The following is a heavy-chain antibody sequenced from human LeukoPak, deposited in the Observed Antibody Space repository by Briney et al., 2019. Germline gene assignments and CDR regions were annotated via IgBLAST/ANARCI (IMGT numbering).Heavy chain of an antibody. V-gene: IGHV3-23*01. CDR2: ITNSGDYT. CDR1: GFTFSSYA. Sequence: PGGSLRLSCAASGFTFSSYAMSWVRQAPGKRLEWVSGITNSGDYTSYADSVKGRFTISGDNSKNTLYLQMNSLRAEDTAVYYCAQLPDTSGYPKGGDFDYWGQGTLVTVSS. CDR3: AQLPDTSGYPKGGDFDY. J-gene: IGHJ4*02. D-gene: IGHD5-12*01.